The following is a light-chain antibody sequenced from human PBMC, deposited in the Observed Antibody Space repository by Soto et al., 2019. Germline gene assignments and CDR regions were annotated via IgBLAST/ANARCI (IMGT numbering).Light chain of an antibody. CDR2: KAS. CDR1: QSINRW. V-gene: IGKV1-5*03. J-gene: IGKJ1*01. CDR3: QQYNSYRT. Sequence: DIQITQSPSTLSASVGDRVTITCRASQSINRWLAWYQQKPGKAPKLLIYKASTLESGVPSRFSGGGLGTEFSLNITSLQPDDFATYYCQQYNSYRTFGQGTKVDIK.